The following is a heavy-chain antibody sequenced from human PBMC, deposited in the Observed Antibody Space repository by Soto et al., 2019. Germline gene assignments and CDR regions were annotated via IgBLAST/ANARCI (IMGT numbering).Heavy chain of an antibody. D-gene: IGHD7-27*01. CDR1: GFTFSDYW. V-gene: IGHV3-74*01. Sequence: GGSLRLSCAASGFTFSDYWMHWVRQAPGKGLVWVSRINSDGSSTFYADSVKGRFTISRDNAKNTPYLQMNSLRAEDTAVYYCASSLLTPFDYWGQGTLVTVSS. J-gene: IGHJ4*02. CDR2: INSDGSST. CDR3: ASSLLTPFDY.